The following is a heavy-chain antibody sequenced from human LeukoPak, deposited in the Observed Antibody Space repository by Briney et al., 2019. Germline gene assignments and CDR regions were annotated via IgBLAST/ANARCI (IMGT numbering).Heavy chain of an antibody. Sequence: SETLSLTCAVYGGSFSSYYWGWIRQPPGKGLEWIGSIYYSGSTYYNPSLKSRVTISVDTSKNQFSLKLSSVTAADTAVYYCARGLRYFDWLLSSWGQGTLVTVSS. CDR1: GGSFSSYY. CDR3: ARGLRYFDWLLSS. D-gene: IGHD3-9*01. V-gene: IGHV4-39*01. J-gene: IGHJ4*02. CDR2: IYYSGST.